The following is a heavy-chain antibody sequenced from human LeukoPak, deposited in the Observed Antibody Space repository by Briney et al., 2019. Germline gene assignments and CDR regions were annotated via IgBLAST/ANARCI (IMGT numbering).Heavy chain of an antibody. D-gene: IGHD2-21*02. Sequence: ASVKVSCKASGYTFTSYGISWVRQAPGQGLEWMGWISAYNGNTNYAQKLQGRVTMTTDTPTSTAYMELRSLRSDDTAVYYCARDGGLSTYCGGDCYSGADYWGQGTLVTVSS. J-gene: IGHJ4*02. V-gene: IGHV1-18*01. CDR2: ISAYNGNT. CDR1: GYTFTSYG. CDR3: ARDGGLSTYCGGDCYSGADY.